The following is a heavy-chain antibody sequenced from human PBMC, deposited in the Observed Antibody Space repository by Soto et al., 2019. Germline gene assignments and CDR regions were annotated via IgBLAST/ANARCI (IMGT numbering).Heavy chain of an antibody. D-gene: IGHD6-13*01. CDR3: ARDNIWLLQLVSFDY. CDR1: GYTFTSYG. Sequence: ASVKVSCKASGYTFTSYGISWVRQAPGQGLEWMGWISAYNGNTNYAQKLQGRVTMTTDTSTSTAYMELRSLRSDDTAVYYCARDNIWLLQLVSFDYWGQGTLVTVSS. J-gene: IGHJ4*02. V-gene: IGHV1-18*01. CDR2: ISAYNGNT.